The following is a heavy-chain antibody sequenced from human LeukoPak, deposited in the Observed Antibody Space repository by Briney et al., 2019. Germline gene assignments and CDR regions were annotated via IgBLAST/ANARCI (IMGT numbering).Heavy chain of an antibody. CDR3: ARDYGSYDSSGYYGRAFDY. CDR2: IIPILGIA. D-gene: IGHD3-22*01. Sequence: ASVKVSCKASGYTFTSYDINWVRQAPGQGLEWMGRIIPILGIANYAQKFQGRVTITADKSTSTAYMELSSLRSEDTAVYYCARDYGSYDSSGYYGRAFDYWGQGTLVTVSS. V-gene: IGHV1-69*04. J-gene: IGHJ4*02. CDR1: GYTFTSYD.